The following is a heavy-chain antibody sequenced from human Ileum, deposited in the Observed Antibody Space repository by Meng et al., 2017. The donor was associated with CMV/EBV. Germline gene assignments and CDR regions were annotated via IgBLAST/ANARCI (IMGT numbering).Heavy chain of an antibody. D-gene: IGHD4-17*01. CDR1: CGSFSGYY. Sequence: AQLQQWRAGLLKPSETLSLSCAVYCGSFSGYYWNWIRQPPGRGLEGIGEINHSGSTNYNPSLESRVTISVDTSKNQFSLKLSSVTAADTAVYYCATRRTPYGDYEYFQHWGQGTLVTVSS. CDR3: ATRRTPYGDYEYFQH. V-gene: IGHV4-34*01. CDR2: INHSGST. J-gene: IGHJ1*01.